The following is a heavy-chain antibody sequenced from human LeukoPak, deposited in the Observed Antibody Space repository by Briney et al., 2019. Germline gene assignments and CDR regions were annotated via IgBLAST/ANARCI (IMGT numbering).Heavy chain of an antibody. V-gene: IGHV4-59*08. D-gene: IGHD5-18*01. CDR2: VYYSGTT. J-gene: IGHJ4*02. CDR3: ARHISRYGPFDF. Sequence: RTSETLSFTCSVSTDSITSYYWSWIRQPPGKGLEWIGHVYYSGTTSYNPSLKSRVAISLDTPKDQLSLTLSSVTAADTAIYFCARHISRYGPFDFWGRGTLVTVSS. CDR1: TDSITSYY.